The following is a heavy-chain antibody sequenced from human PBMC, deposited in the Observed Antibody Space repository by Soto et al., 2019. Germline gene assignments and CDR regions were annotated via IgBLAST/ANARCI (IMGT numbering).Heavy chain of an antibody. CDR2: ISSGGHTI. CDR1: GFIFKDHS. Sequence: EVQLVESGGGLVQPGGSLRLSCAASGFIFKDHSMNWVRQAPGKGLEWVSYISSGGHTIYYADALEGRFTVSRDNAKNSLYLHMHSLRAEDTAVYYCARGSPGDYVGVYDWGQGTLVTVSS. D-gene: IGHD4-17*01. CDR3: ARGSPGDYVGVYD. V-gene: IGHV3-48*01. J-gene: IGHJ4*02.